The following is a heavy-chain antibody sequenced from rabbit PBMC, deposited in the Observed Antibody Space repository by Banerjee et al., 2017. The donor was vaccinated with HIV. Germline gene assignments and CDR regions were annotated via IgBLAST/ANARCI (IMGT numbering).Heavy chain of an antibody. CDR1: GIDFSGSYY. CDR3: ARARGGSSSYYIYNL. D-gene: IGHD1-1*01. Sequence: QSFEESGGGLVQPEGSLTLTCTASGIDFSGSYYMCWVRQAPGKGLEWIACIYAGSGGSTYYASWAKGRFTISKTSSTTVTLQMTSLTAADTATYFCARARGGSSSYYIYNLWGPGTLVTVS. CDR2: IYAGSGGST. V-gene: IGHV1S40*01. J-gene: IGHJ4*01.